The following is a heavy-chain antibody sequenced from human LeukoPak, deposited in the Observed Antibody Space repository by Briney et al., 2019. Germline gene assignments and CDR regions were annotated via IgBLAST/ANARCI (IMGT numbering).Heavy chain of an antibody. CDR3: AKDSLNYYDSNPIDY. J-gene: IGHJ4*02. V-gene: IGHV3-23*01. CDR1: GFTFSSYA. CDR2: ISGSGGST. Sequence: GGSLRLSCAASGFTFSSYAMSWVRQAPGKGLEGVSAISGSGGSTYYADSVKGRFTISRDNSKKTLYLQMNSLRDEDTAVYYCAKDSLNYYDSNPIDYWGQGTLVTVSS. D-gene: IGHD3-22*01.